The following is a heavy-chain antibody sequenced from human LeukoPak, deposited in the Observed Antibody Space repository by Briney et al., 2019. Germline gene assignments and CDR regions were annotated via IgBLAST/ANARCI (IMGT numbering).Heavy chain of an antibody. Sequence: PGGSLRLSCAASEFTFSSYAMSWVRQAPGKGLEWVSAISGSGGSTYYADSVKGRFTISRDNSKNTLYLQMNSLRAEDTAVYYCAKDLGSWYNEDYWGQGTLVTVSS. J-gene: IGHJ4*02. D-gene: IGHD6-13*01. CDR2: ISGSGGST. V-gene: IGHV3-23*01. CDR3: AKDLGSWYNEDY. CDR1: EFTFSSYA.